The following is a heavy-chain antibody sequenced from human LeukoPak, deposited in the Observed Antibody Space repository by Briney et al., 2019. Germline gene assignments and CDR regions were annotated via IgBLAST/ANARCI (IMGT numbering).Heavy chain of an antibody. CDR2: IFYSGST. CDR1: GGSISSSSFY. V-gene: IGHV4-39*01. J-gene: IGHJ4*02. D-gene: IGHD6-19*01. CDR3: ARGRGAVAGLFDY. Sequence: SETLSLTCTVSGGSISSSSFYWGWIRQPPGKGLEWIGTIFYSGSTYYNPSLRSRVTMSVDTSKNQFSLRLSSVTAADTAVYYCARGRGAVAGLFDYWGQGTLVTVSS.